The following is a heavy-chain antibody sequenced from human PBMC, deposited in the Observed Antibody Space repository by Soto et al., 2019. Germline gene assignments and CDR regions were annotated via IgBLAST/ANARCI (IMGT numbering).Heavy chain of an antibody. Sequence: EVQLVESGGGLVQPGGSLRLSCAASGFTFSSYWMSWVRQAPGKGLEWVANIKQDGSEKYYVDSVKGRFTISRDNAKNSLYLQMNSLRAEDTAVYYCARDWGGPFLEWLFPTRPLFDYWGQGTLVTVSS. J-gene: IGHJ4*02. CDR3: ARDWGGPFLEWLFPTRPLFDY. CDR2: IKQDGSEK. V-gene: IGHV3-7*01. D-gene: IGHD3-3*02. CDR1: GFTFSSYW.